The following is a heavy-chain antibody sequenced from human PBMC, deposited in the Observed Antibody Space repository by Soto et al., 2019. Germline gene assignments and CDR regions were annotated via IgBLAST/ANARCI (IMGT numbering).Heavy chain of an antibody. J-gene: IGHJ6*02. Sequence: PSETLSLTCTVSGDSISPYYWSWIRQPPGKGLEWIGYIYYSGSTSYNPSLKSRVTISVDASKNQFSLKVNSVTAADTAVYYCARDREAVAGVYYYNGLDVWGQGTTVTVSS. CDR2: IYYSGST. CDR1: GDSISPYY. V-gene: IGHV4-59*01. CDR3: ARDREAVAGVYYYNGLDV. D-gene: IGHD6-19*01.